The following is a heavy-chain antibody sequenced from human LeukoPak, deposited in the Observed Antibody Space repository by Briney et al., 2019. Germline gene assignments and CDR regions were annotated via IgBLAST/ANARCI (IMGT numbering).Heavy chain of an antibody. Sequence: PSETLSLTCAVSGGYISSFNWWSWVRQPPGKGLEWIGEIYHSGSTNYNPSLKGRVTISVDKSNNQFSLKLSSVTAADTAVYYCARMVYDTSGYYPSFDYWGQGTLVTVSS. D-gene: IGHD3-22*01. CDR2: IYHSGST. V-gene: IGHV4-4*02. CDR3: ARMVYDTSGYYPSFDY. J-gene: IGHJ4*02. CDR1: GGYISSFNW.